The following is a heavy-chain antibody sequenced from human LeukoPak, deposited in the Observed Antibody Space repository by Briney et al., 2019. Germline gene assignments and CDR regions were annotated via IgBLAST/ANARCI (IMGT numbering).Heavy chain of an antibody. J-gene: IGHJ6*02. CDR2: INPSGGST. Sequence: ASVKVSCKASGYTFTSYYMHWVRQAPGQGLEWMGIINPSGGSTSYAQKFQGRVTMTRDTSTSTVYMELSSLRSEDTAVYYCAREVAAAGPYYYYGMDVWGQGTTVTVSS. CDR3: AREVAAAGPYYYYGMDV. V-gene: IGHV1-46*01. CDR1: GYTFTSYY. D-gene: IGHD6-13*01.